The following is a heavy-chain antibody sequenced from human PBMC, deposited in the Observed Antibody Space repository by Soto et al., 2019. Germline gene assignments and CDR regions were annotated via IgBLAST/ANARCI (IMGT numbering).Heavy chain of an antibody. D-gene: IGHD3-10*01. J-gene: IGHJ5*02. CDR2: ISSDESNK. CDR3: AKDLSGENWFDP. V-gene: IGHV3-30*18. Sequence: GGSLRLSCAASGFIFSNYGLHWVRQAPGKGLEWVAVISSDESNKNYADSVKGRFSISRDNSKNTLYLQMNSLRAEDTAVYYCAKDLSGENWFDPWGQGTLVTVSS. CDR1: GFIFSNYG.